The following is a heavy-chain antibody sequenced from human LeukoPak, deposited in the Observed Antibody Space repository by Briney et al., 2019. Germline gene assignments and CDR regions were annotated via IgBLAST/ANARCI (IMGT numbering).Heavy chain of an antibody. Sequence: GGSLRLSCAASGFAFSRYSMNWVRQAPGKGLEWVSSISSRSSYIYYVDSVKGRFNISRDNAKNSLFLQMNSLRAEDSAVYYCAKNYYDSSGLFDYWGQGTLVTVSS. CDR1: GFAFSRYS. J-gene: IGHJ4*02. CDR2: ISSRSSYI. CDR3: AKNYYDSSGLFDY. D-gene: IGHD3-22*01. V-gene: IGHV3-21*01.